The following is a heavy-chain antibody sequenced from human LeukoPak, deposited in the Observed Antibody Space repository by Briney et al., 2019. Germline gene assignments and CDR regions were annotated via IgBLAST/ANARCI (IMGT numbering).Heavy chain of an antibody. J-gene: IGHJ6*04. CDR1: GFSISSGYY. V-gene: IGHV4-38-2*01. CDR3: AGYYASGVSAYDYFGMDV. Sequence: SETLSLTCAVSGFSISSGYYWGWIRPPPGKGLEWIGSMSHNRGTYYNSSLKSRVTISMDTSKNQFSLRLSSVTAVDTAVYYCAGYYASGVSAYDYFGMDVWGKGTTVTVSS. D-gene: IGHD3-10*01. CDR2: MSHNRGT.